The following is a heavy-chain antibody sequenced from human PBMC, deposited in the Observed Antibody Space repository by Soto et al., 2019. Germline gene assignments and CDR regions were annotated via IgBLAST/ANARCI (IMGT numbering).Heavy chain of an antibody. CDR2: ISSSSSYI. J-gene: IGHJ4*02. CDR3: ARDTVSGITGTGLSPRSLVVDY. CDR1: GFTFSSYS. D-gene: IGHD1-7*01. V-gene: IGHV3-21*01. Sequence: PGGSLRLSCAASGFTFSSYSMNWVRQAPGKGLEWVSSISSSSSYIYYADSVKGRFTISRDNAKNSLDLQMNSLRAEDTAVYYCARDTVSGITGTGLSPRSLVVDYWGQGTLGTVSS.